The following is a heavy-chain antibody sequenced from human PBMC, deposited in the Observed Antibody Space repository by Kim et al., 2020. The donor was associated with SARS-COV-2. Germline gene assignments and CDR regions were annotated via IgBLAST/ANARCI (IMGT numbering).Heavy chain of an antibody. Sequence: GGSLRLSCTASGFALRSFAIHWVRQTPGKGLEWVAVISYDAKHKYCVESVKDRFTISRDNSKDTLYLQMNSLRTEDSAVYFCARERDASLAHWDFDYWGQGALVTVSS. D-gene: IGHD3-3*02. CDR3: ARERDASLAHWDFDY. CDR2: ISYDAKHK. CDR1: GFALRSFA. J-gene: IGHJ4*02. V-gene: IGHV3-30*04.